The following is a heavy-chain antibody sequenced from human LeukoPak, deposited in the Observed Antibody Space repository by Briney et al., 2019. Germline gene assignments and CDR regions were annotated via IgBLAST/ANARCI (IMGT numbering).Heavy chain of an antibody. J-gene: IGHJ6*02. V-gene: IGHV1-69*13. Sequence: ASVKVSCKASGGTFSNYAISWVRQAPGQGLEWMGGIIPIFGTTNYAQKFQGRVTITADESTSTAYMELSSLRSEDTAVYYCARAGYSNSSRDNYYYYYGMDVWGQGTTVTVSS. CDR3: ARAGYSNSSRDNYYYYYGMDV. D-gene: IGHD6-13*01. CDR2: IIPIFGTT. CDR1: GGTFSNYA.